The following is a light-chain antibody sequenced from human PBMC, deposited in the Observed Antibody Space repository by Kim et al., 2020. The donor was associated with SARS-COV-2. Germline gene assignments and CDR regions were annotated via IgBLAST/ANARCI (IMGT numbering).Light chain of an antibody. CDR3: SSRDNSGNHVL. V-gene: IGLV3-19*01. CDR1: SLRSYH. Sequence: SSELTQDPVVSVALGQTVVITCRGDSLRSYHANWYQQRPGQAPVLVVYGKENRPSGIPERFSGSGSGSTASLTITGAQAEDDADYYCSSRDNSGNHVLFG. CDR2: GKE. J-gene: IGLJ2*01.